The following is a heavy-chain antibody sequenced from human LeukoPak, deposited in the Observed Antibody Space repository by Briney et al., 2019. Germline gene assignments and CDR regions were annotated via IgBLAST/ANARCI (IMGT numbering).Heavy chain of an antibody. Sequence: GGSLRLSCAASGFTFSSYSMNWVRQAPGKGLEWVSYISSSSSYIYYADSVKGRFTISRDNAKNSLYLQMNSLRAEDTAVYYCARGPGVKFDSSGFDDYYFDYWGQGTLVTVSS. V-gene: IGHV3-21*04. CDR2: ISSSSSYI. CDR1: GFTFSSYS. J-gene: IGHJ4*02. CDR3: ARGPGVKFDSSGFDDYYFDY. D-gene: IGHD3-22*01.